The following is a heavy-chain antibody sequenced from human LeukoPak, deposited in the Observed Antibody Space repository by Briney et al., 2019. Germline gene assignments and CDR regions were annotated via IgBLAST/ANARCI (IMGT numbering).Heavy chain of an antibody. V-gene: IGHV6-1*01. CDR1: GDSVSRNDAG. J-gene: IGHJ5*02. CDR2: IYYRSQWYG. Sequence: SQTLSLTCAISGDSVSRNDAGWNWIRQSPWRGLEWLGRIYYRSQWYGDDAPSVKGRITINPDTAKNQFSLQLNSVTPEDTAVYYCARDRMGATNPWGQGTLVTVSS. CDR3: ARDRMGATNP. D-gene: IGHD1-26*01.